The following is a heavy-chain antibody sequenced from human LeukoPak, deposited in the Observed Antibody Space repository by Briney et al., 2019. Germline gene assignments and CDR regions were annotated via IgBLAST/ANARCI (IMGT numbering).Heavy chain of an antibody. Sequence: PGRSLRLSCAASGFTFSSYAMHWVRQAPGKGLEWVAVISYDGSNKYYADSVKGLFTISRDNSKNTLYLQMNSLRAEDTAVYYCAKEQGGYSYGWGSDYWGQGTLVTVSS. D-gene: IGHD5-18*01. CDR3: AKEQGGYSYGWGSDY. V-gene: IGHV3-30*04. CDR2: ISYDGSNK. CDR1: GFTFSSYA. J-gene: IGHJ4*02.